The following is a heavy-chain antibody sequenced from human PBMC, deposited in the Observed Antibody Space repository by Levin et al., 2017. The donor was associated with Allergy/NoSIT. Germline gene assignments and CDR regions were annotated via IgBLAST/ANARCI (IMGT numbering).Heavy chain of an antibody. D-gene: IGHD4-17*01. CDR2: IYSGGST. CDR3: ARVNDYGDYGLGFDY. CDR1: GFTVSSNY. Sequence: GESLKISCAASGFTVSSNYMSWVRQAPGKGLEWVSVIYSGGSTYYADSVKGRFTISRDNSKNTLYLQMNSLRAEDTAVYYCARVNDYGDYGLGFDYWGQGTLVTVSS. J-gene: IGHJ4*02. V-gene: IGHV3-66*01.